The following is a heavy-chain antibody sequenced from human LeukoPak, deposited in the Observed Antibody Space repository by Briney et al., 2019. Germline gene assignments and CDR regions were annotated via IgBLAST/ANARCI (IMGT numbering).Heavy chain of an antibody. CDR3: ARTGAYVDTAMVNFDD. J-gene: IGHJ4*02. D-gene: IGHD5-18*01. CDR2: IIPIFGIA. Sequence: GSSVNVSCKASVGTLSSYAISWVRQAPAQGRDWMGGIIPIFGIANYAQTFQGRVTITADKSTSTAYMELSSLRAEDTAVYYCARTGAYVDTAMVNFDDWGQGTLVTVSS. V-gene: IGHV1-69*10. CDR1: VGTLSSYA.